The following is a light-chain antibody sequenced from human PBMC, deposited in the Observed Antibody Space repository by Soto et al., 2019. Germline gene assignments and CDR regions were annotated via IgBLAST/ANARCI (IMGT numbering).Light chain of an antibody. CDR1: SSDVGGYDY. V-gene: IGLV2-14*03. J-gene: IGLJ3*02. Sequence: QSALTQPASVSGSPGQSITISCTGTSSDVGGYDYVSWYQHHPGKAPKLLIYDVSNRPSGVSNRFSGSKSGNTASLTISGLQAEDEGDYYCCSYTSSTTGVFGGGTKLTVL. CDR2: DVS. CDR3: CSYTSSTTGV.